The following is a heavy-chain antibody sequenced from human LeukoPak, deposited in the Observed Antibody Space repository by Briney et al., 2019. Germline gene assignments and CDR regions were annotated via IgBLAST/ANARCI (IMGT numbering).Heavy chain of an antibody. CDR2: IYTSGST. CDR3: ARVRSYYDSSGYYYDY. CDR1: GGSISSYY. Sequence: PSETLSLTCTVSGGSISSYYWSWIRQPAGKGLEWIGRIYTSGSTNYNPSLKSRVTMSVDTSKNQFSLKLSSVTAADTAVYYCARVRSYYDSSGYYYDYWGQGTLVTVSS. D-gene: IGHD3-22*01. V-gene: IGHV4-4*07. J-gene: IGHJ4*02.